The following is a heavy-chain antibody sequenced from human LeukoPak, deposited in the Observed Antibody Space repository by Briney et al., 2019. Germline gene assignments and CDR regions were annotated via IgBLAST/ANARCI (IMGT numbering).Heavy chain of an antibody. D-gene: IGHD1-26*01. J-gene: IGHJ4*02. CDR3: ARVHSGSYHDFDY. CDR2: INPNSGGT. V-gene: IGHV1-2*02. Sequence: GASVKVSCKASGYTFTDYYIHWVRQAPGQGLEWMGWINPNSGGTNYAQKFQGRVTMTRDTSISTAYMELSRLRSDDTAVYYCARVHSGSYHDFDYWGQGTLVTVSS. CDR1: GYTFTDYY.